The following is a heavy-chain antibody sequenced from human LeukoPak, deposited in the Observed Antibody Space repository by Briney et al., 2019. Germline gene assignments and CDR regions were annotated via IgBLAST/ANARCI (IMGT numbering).Heavy chain of an antibody. V-gene: IGHV3-23*01. CDR2: ISGSGGST. D-gene: IGHD2-21*02. J-gene: IGHJ2*01. CDR3: AKDNHIVVVTAIREISAYFDL. Sequence: PGGSLRLSCAASGFTFSSYGMSWVRQAPGKGLEWVSAISGSGGSTYYADSVKGRFTISRDNSKNTLYLQMNSLRAEDTAVYYCAKDNHIVVVTAIREISAYFDLWGRGTLVTVSS. CDR1: GFTFSSYG.